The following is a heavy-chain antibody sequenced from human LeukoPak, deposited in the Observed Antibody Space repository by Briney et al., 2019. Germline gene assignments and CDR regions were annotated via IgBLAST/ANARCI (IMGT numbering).Heavy chain of an antibody. Sequence: ASVTGSCQASAHTSPNYGMTWVRQARGRGLEWMGWISTYNGNTQYAQKFQGRVTMTTDTPTKTVYMELSNLSSNHTAVYYCALPAKGAFFYYYMEVWGKGTTVTVSS. CDR3: ALPAKGAFFYYYMEV. V-gene: IGHV1-18*01. CDR2: ISTYNGNT. CDR1: AHTSPNYG. D-gene: IGHD2-2*01. J-gene: IGHJ6*03.